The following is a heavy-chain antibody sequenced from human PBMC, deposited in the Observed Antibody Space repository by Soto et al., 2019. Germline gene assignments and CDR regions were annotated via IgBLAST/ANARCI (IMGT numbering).Heavy chain of an antibody. CDR3: ARADSSGWFQFDY. D-gene: IGHD6-19*01. CDR1: SGSISSSNW. V-gene: IGHV4-4*02. J-gene: IGHJ4*02. CDR2: IYHSGST. Sequence: LSLTCAVSSGSISSSNWWSWVRQPPGKGLEWIGEIYHSGSTNYNPSLKSRVTISVDKSKNQFSLKLSSVTAADTAVYYCARADSSGWFQFDYWGQGTLVTVS.